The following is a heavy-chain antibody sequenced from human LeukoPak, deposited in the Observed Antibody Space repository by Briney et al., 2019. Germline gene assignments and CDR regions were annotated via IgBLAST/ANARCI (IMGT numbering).Heavy chain of an antibody. CDR1: GYTFNNYG. Sequence: GGSLRLSCAASGYTFNNYGIHWVRQAPGKGLEWVAFIRRDGRNENYADSVKGRFTISRHNSKNTVYLQMSSLRAEDTAVFYCARDCTLYSNYVCFNNRGQRNLVTVSS. V-gene: IGHV3-30*02. J-gene: IGHJ4*02. D-gene: IGHD2-8*01. CDR2: IRRDGRNE. CDR3: ARDCTLYSNYVCFNN.